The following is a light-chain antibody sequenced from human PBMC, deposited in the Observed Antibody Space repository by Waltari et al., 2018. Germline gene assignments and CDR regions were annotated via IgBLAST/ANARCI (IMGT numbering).Light chain of an antibody. Sequence: EIVMTQSPATLSVSPGERATLPCRASQSVSSNLAWYQQKPGQAPRLLIYGASTRATGIPARFSGSGSGTEFTLTISSLQSEDFAVYYCQQYNNWPPKGTFGQGTKVEIK. CDR1: QSVSSN. CDR2: GAS. J-gene: IGKJ1*01. CDR3: QQYNNWPPKGT. V-gene: IGKV3-15*01.